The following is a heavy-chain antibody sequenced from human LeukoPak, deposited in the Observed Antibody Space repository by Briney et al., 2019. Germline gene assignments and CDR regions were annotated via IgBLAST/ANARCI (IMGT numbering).Heavy chain of an antibody. CDR3: ARVGATGGYYFDY. Sequence: GGSLRLSCEASGFTFTTYSMTWVRQAPGKGLEWVSIISSGSSAIFSADALKGRFTISRDDAKNLLYLDMNSLRAEDTAVYYCARVGATGGYYFDYWGQGTLVTVSS. CDR2: ISSGSSAI. D-gene: IGHD1-26*01. V-gene: IGHV3-21*01. CDR1: GFTFTTYS. J-gene: IGHJ4*02.